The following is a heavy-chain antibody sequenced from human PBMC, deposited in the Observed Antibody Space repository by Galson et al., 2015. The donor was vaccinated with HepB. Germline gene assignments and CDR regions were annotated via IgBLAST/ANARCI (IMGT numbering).Heavy chain of an antibody. CDR3: ARGYYYDSSGYYSSDAFDI. D-gene: IGHD3-22*01. CDR2: INPNSGGT. J-gene: IGHJ3*02. Sequence: SVKVSCKASGYTFTGYYMHWVRQAPGQGLEWVGWINPNSGGTNYVQKFQGWVTMTRDTSISTVYMELSRLRSDDPAVYYCARGYYYDSSGYYSSDAFDIWGQGTMVTVSS. CDR1: GYTFTGYY. V-gene: IGHV1-2*04.